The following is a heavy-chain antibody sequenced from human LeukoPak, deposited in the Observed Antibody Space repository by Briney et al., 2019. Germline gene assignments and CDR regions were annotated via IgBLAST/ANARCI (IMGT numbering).Heavy chain of an antibody. CDR1: GGSISSSSYY. J-gene: IGHJ4*02. CDR3: VRREYSYGFAF. CDR2: IYYTGST. D-gene: IGHD5-18*01. Sequence: PSETLSLTCTVSGGSISSSSYYWGWIRQPPGKGLEWIGIIYYTGSTHYNPSLRSRVTISIDTSKNQFSLRLSSVTAADTAVFYCVRREYSYGFAFWGQGTLVTVSS. V-gene: IGHV4-39*01.